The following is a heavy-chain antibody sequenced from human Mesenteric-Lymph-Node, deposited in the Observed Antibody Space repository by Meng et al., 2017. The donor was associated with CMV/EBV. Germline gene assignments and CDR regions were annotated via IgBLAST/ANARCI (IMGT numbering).Heavy chain of an antibody. CDR3: ARDFLAGGMDV. CDR2: ISSSSSTI. Sequence: GGSLRPSCAASGFTFSSYEMNGVRQAPGKGLEGVSYISSSSSTIYYADSVKGRFTISRDNAKNSLYLQMNSLRAEDTAVYYCARDFLAGGMDVWGQGTTVTVSS. J-gene: IGHJ6*02. D-gene: IGHD3-3*01. CDR1: GFTFSSYE. V-gene: IGHV3-48*03.